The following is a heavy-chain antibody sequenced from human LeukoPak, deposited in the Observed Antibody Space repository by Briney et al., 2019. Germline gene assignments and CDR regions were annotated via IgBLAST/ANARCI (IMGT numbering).Heavy chain of an antibody. CDR3: ARSARDCSGISCYSDY. Sequence: GASVKVSCKASGYTFTGYYMHWVRQAPGQGLEWMGWINPNSGGTNYAQKFQGRVTMTRDTSTSTVYMELSSLRSEDTAVYYCARSARDCSGISCYSDYWGQGTLVTVSS. V-gene: IGHV1-2*02. J-gene: IGHJ4*02. D-gene: IGHD2-15*01. CDR2: INPNSGGT. CDR1: GYTFTGYY.